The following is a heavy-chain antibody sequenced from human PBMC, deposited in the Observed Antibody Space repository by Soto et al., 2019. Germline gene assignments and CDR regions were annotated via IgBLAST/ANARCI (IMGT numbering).Heavy chain of an antibody. CDR3: VRVVAIPGYPDN. CDR1: GGTFSSYA. V-gene: IGHV1-69*12. Sequence: QVQLVQSGAEVRQPASSVKVSCKTSGGTFSSYAISWVRQAPGQGLEWMGGIVPIVDTSTYAQKFQGRVTXXAXPSTSTAYMELSSLRSDDTAIYYCVRVVAIPGYPDNWGQGTLVTVSS. J-gene: IGHJ4*02. CDR2: IVPIVDTS. D-gene: IGHD5-12*01.